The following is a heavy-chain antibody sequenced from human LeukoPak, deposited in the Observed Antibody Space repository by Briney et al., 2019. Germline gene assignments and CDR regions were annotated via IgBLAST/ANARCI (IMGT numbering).Heavy chain of an antibody. Sequence: SETLSLTCTVSGGSVSSGGSYWTWIRQRPGKGLEWIGYIYYSGFTFYSPSLKTRFFISLDTSENQVSLKVNSVTAADTAVYYCARGGFFGSGSLFDSWGQGTLVTVSS. CDR3: ARGGFFGSGSLFDS. V-gene: IGHV4-31*03. D-gene: IGHD3-10*01. J-gene: IGHJ4*02. CDR2: IYYSGFT. CDR1: GGSVSSGGSY.